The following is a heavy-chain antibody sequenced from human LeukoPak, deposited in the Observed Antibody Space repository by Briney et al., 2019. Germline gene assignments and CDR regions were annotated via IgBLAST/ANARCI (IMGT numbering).Heavy chain of an antibody. CDR2: MNPNSGNT. J-gene: IGHJ6*03. CDR3: ARALSWTTNSYYYMDV. V-gene: IGHV1-8*01. Sequence: GASVKVSCRASGYTFTSYDINWVRQATGQGLEWMGWMNPNSGNTGYAQKFQGRVTMTKNTSITTAYMELSSLRSGDTAVYYCARALSWTTNSYYYMDVWGKGTTVTVSS. D-gene: IGHD3/OR15-3a*01. CDR1: GYTFTSYD.